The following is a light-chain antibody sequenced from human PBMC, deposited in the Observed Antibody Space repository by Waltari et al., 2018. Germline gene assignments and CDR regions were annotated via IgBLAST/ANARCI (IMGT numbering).Light chain of an antibody. CDR2: LGS. J-gene: IGKJ1*01. CDR3: VQTLETPPWT. Sequence: IVMTQSPLSLSVTSGEPASISCRSSQSLLNSNGYNYLDWYLQKPGQSPQHLIYLGSYRASGVPDRFSGRGSGTDFTLKISRVEAEDVGVYYCVQTLETPPWTFGQGTKVEIK. CDR1: QSLLNSNGYNY. V-gene: IGKV2-28*01.